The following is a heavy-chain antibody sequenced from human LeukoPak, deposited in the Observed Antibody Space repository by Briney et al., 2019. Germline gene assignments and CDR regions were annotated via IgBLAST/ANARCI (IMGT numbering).Heavy chain of an antibody. Sequence: QAGGSRRLSCAASGFTFSSYGMHWVRQAPDEGRGWVAFIRYEGNSKDYADSVKGRFTISRDNSKTTLYLQMNSLRGEDTALYSCATGGGYRYENYYYSMDVWGKGTTVTVSS. CDR1: GFTFSSYG. CDR2: IRYEGNSK. J-gene: IGHJ6*03. V-gene: IGHV3-30*02. D-gene: IGHD5-18*01. CDR3: ATGGGYRYENYYYSMDV.